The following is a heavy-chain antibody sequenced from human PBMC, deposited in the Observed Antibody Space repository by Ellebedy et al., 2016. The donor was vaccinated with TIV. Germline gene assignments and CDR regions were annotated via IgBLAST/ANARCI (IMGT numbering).Heavy chain of an antibody. D-gene: IGHD1-14*01. J-gene: IGHJ3*02. CDR2: ADHEGSGT. CDR3: VRDRRDHNNKVGFDI. V-gene: IGHV3-74*01. Sequence: GESLKISCVASGSGFRDYWMHWVRQAPGKGLLWVSRADHEGSGTAYADSVKGRFTISRDNTRNTVSLQMNSLRAEDTAMYYCVRDRRDHNNKVGFDIWGRGTMVIVSS. CDR1: GSGFRDYW.